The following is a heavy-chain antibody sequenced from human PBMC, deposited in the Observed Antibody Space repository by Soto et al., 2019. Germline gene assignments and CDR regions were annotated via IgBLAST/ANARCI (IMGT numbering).Heavy chain of an antibody. CDR3: ARDLLHYDFWSGYSAYFYYGMDV. Sequence: GGSLRLSCAASGFTFSSYEMNWVRQAPGQGLEWVSYISDSGGTVYYADSVKGRFTVSRDNAQNSVYLQMNSLRTEDTAVYYCARDLLHYDFWSGYSAYFYYGMDVWGPGTTVTAP. CDR2: ISDSGGTV. V-gene: IGHV3-48*03. D-gene: IGHD3-3*01. CDR1: GFTFSSYE. J-gene: IGHJ6*02.